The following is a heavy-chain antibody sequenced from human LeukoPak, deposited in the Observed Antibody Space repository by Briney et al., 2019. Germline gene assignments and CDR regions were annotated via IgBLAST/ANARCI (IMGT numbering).Heavy chain of an antibody. CDR2: ISYDGSNK. CDR1: GFTFSSYA. CDR3: ARPQEGRALTRGDAFDI. Sequence: GGSLRLSCAALGFTFSSYAMHWVRQAPGKGLEWVAVISYDGSNKYYADSVQGRFTISRDNSKNTLYLQMNSLRAEDTAVYYCARPQEGRALTRGDAFDIWGQGTMVTVSS. V-gene: IGHV3-30-3*01. J-gene: IGHJ3*02.